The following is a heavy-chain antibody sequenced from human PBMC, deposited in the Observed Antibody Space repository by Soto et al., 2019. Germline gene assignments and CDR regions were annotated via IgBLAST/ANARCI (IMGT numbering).Heavy chain of an antibody. Sequence: ASVKVSCKASGYSFTRNGISWVRQAPGQGLEWMGWISAKNGDTNYAQKFQGRVIMTTDTSTSTAYMELRSLRSDDTAVYYCVREQKNRDIPDEYDSSGHPPFDYWGQGHLVTVSS. CDR2: ISAKNGDT. D-gene: IGHD3-22*01. CDR3: VREQKNRDIPDEYDSSGHPPFDY. CDR1: GYSFTRNG. V-gene: IGHV1-18*01. J-gene: IGHJ4*02.